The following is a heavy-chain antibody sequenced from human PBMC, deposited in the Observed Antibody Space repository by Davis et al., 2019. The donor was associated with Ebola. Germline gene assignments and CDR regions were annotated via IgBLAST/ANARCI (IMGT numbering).Heavy chain of an antibody. J-gene: IGHJ6*02. CDR1: GYNFSSYW. CDR3: GRMGLERSTDPAMDV. V-gene: IGHV5-51*01. CDR2: IYPTDSDT. D-gene: IGHD2-2*01. Sequence: QVSCKGSGYNFSSYWIAWVRQMPGKGPEWMGVIYPTDSDTKYSPSFQGQVTISADKSIDTTYLTWTSLKASDTAMYYCGRMGLERSTDPAMDVWGQGTTVSVSS.